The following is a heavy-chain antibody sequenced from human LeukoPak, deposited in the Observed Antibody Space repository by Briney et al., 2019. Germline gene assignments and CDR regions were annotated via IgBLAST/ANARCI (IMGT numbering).Heavy chain of an antibody. V-gene: IGHV3-21*01. CDR2: ISSSGNDI. CDR3: ARDKYRYSGRYDNGYGMDV. J-gene: IGHJ6*02. Sequence: IPGGSLRLSCAASGFTFSSYSMNWVRQAPGKGLEWVSSISSSGNDIYYADSLKGRFTISRDNAKNSLFLQMNSLRAEDTALYYCARDKYRYSGRYDNGYGMDVWGQGTTVTVSS. CDR1: GFTFSSYS. D-gene: IGHD3-10*01.